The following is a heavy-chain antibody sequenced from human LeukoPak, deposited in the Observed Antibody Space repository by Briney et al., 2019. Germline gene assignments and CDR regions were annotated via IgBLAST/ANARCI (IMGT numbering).Heavy chain of an antibody. D-gene: IGHD2-2*01. CDR3: ARDGRGYCDSPRCSTYHWFDP. Sequence: TSETLSLTCTVSGGSITGSDYYWAWIRQTPGKGQEWIGNVFHSGSTHYNPSLKSRVTISVDTSKNQFFLSLNSVTAADPAVYYCARDGRGYCDSPRCSTYHWFDPWGQGTLVTVSS. CDR1: GGSITGSDYY. CDR2: VFHSGST. J-gene: IGHJ5*02. V-gene: IGHV4-39*07.